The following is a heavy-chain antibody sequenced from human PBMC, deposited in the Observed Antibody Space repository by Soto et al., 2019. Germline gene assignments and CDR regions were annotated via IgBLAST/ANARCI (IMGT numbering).Heavy chain of an antibody. CDR1: GGSISSGDYY. D-gene: IGHD3-22*01. J-gene: IGHJ6*02. CDR3: ARERLGADSSGDYWNYMDV. Sequence: QVQLQESGPGLVKPSQTLSLTCTVSGGSISSGDYYWRSPRQPPGKGLEWIGYIHNSGRTYYNPSPRSGLSISVDTSKTQSSLKLTSVTAADTAVYYCARERLGADSSGDYWNYMDVWGQGTTVTVSS. V-gene: IGHV4-30-4*08. CDR2: IHNSGRT.